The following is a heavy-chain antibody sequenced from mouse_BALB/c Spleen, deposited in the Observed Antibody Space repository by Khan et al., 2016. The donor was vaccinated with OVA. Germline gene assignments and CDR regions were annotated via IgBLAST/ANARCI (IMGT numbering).Heavy chain of an antibody. CDR1: GYSITSDYA. CDR3: ARVYGGDFDY. CDR2: ISYSGNT. Sequence: EVQLVESGPGLVKPSQSLSLTCTVTGYSITSDYAWNWIRKFPGNKLECMGFISYSGNTKYNPSLKSRISVTRDTSKNQFFLQLNSVTTEDTATYYCARVYGGDFDYWGQGTTLTVSS. J-gene: IGHJ2*01. V-gene: IGHV3-2*02. D-gene: IGHD2-10*02.